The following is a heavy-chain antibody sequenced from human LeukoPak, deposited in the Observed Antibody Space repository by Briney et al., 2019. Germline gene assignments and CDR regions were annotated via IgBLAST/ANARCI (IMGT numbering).Heavy chain of an antibody. CDR1: GYTFTSYD. D-gene: IGHD1-14*01. CDR3: ARGPRNDP. V-gene: IGHV1-8*01. Sequence: ASVKVSCKASGYTFTSYDINWVRQATGQELEWMGWMNPNSGNTGYAQKFQGRVTMTRDTSISTAYMELTGLRSDDTAVYFCARGPRNDPWGQGTLVTVSS. CDR2: MNPNSGNT. J-gene: IGHJ5*02.